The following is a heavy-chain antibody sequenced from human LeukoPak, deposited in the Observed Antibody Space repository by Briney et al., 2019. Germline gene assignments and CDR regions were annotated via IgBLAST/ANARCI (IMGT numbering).Heavy chain of an antibody. CDR2: ISAYNGNT. CDR1: GYTFTSYG. D-gene: IGHD3-16*02. V-gene: IGHV1-18*01. Sequence: ASVKVSCKASGYTFTSYGISWVRQAPGQGLEWMGWISAYNGNTNYAQKLQGRVTMTTDTSTSTAYMELRSLRSDDTAVYYCARDRPLYDYVWGSYLPFDYWGQGTLVTVSS. J-gene: IGHJ4*02. CDR3: ARDRPLYDYVWGSYLPFDY.